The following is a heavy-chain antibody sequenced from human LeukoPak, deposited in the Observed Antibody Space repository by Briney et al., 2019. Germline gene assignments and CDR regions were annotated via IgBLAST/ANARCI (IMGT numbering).Heavy chain of an antibody. Sequence: GESLKISCTGSGYTFSSYLIGWVRQMPGKGLEWMGIIYPGDSDTRYSPSFQGQVTISADKSISTAYLQWSSLKASDTAMYYCARAKEEYGDYEPWGQGTMVTVSS. CDR2: IYPGDSDT. J-gene: IGHJ3*01. V-gene: IGHV5-51*01. CDR3: ARAKEEYGDYEP. D-gene: IGHD4-17*01. CDR1: GYTFSSYL.